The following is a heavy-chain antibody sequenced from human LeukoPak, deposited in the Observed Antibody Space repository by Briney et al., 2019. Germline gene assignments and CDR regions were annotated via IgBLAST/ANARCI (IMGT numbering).Heavy chain of an antibody. Sequence: GGSLRLSCAASGFTFSRYAMSWVRQAPGKGLEWVSTISGGGGITYYADSVKGRFTISRDNSKNTLYLQMNSLRAEDTAVYYCASAGYSDYFDYWGQGTLVTVSS. J-gene: IGHJ4*02. CDR2: ISGGGGIT. D-gene: IGHD2-15*01. CDR1: GFTFSRYA. CDR3: ASAGYSDYFDY. V-gene: IGHV3-23*01.